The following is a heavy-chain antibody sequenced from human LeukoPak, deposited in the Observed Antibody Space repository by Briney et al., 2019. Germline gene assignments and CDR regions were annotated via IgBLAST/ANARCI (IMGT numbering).Heavy chain of an antibody. Sequence: SETLSLTCALHAGSFSGYYCSSIRHPPGKGLEWNGEINHSGSTNYNPSLKSRVTISVDTSKNQFYLKLSSVDAADTAVYYCARGGFIAEAGGAWFDPWGQGTLVTVSS. CDR2: INHSGST. D-gene: IGHD6-13*01. V-gene: IGHV4-34*01. CDR1: AGSFSGYY. J-gene: IGHJ5*02. CDR3: ARGGFIAEAGGAWFDP.